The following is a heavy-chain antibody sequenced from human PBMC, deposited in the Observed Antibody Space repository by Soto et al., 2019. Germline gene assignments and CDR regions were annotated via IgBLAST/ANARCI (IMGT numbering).Heavy chain of an antibody. CDR1: GGSFSGYY. CDR2: INHSGST. J-gene: IGHJ4*02. CDR3: ASEYGDYGVIDY. V-gene: IGHV4-34*01. Sequence: QVQLQQWGAGLLKPSETLSLTCAVYGGSFSGYYWSWIRQPPGKGLEWLGEINHSGSTNYNPSLKSRVTISVDTSKNQCCLKMSSVTAADTAVYYCASEYGDYGVIDYWGQGTLVTVSS. D-gene: IGHD4-17*01.